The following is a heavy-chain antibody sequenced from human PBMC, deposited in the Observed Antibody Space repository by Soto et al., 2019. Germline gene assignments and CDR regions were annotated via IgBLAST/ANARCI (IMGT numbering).Heavy chain of an antibody. CDR2: IYYTGST. V-gene: IGHV4-59*01. CDR3: ARRRAAAGANWFDP. CDR1: GASISTYY. J-gene: IGHJ5*02. D-gene: IGHD6-13*01. Sequence: PSETLSLTCTVSGASISTYYWSWIRQPPGKGLEWIGYIYYTGSTNYNPSLKSRVTISVDTSKNQFSLNLTSMTSADTAVYYCARRRAAAGANWFDPWGQGTLVTVSS.